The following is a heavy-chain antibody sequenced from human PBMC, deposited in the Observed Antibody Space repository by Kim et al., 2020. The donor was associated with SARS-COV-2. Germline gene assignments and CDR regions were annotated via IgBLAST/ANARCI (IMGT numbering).Heavy chain of an antibody. Sequence: SETLSLTCTVSGDSISKNWWAWIRQAPGEGLEWIGFTSSRDSTKYNPSLKSRVTMSLETSKNQFSLNLKSVTATDTAVYYCARHPGAVDGSRQFDHWGQGSLVTVAS. CDR1: GDSISKNW. V-gene: IGHV4-59*13. J-gene: IGHJ4*02. D-gene: IGHD6-19*01. CDR2: TSSRDST. CDR3: ARHPGAVDGSRQFDH.